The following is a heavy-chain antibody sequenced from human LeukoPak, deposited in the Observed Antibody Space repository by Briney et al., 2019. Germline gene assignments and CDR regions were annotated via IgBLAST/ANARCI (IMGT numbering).Heavy chain of an antibody. CDR3: AKDFGKNPSSSYFMDV. CDR2: ISGSGGCI. Sequence: GGSLRLSCAASGFTFRSYGMNWVRQAPGKGLEWVSAISGSGGCIYYADSVKGRFTISRDNAKNTLYLQMNRLRAEDTAVYYCAKDFGKNPSSSYFMDVWGKGTTVTVSS. CDR1: GFTFRSYG. D-gene: IGHD3-3*01. V-gene: IGHV3-23*01. J-gene: IGHJ6*03.